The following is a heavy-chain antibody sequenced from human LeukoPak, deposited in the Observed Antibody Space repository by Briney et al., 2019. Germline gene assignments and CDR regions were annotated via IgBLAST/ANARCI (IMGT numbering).Heavy chain of an antibody. V-gene: IGHV1-8*01. J-gene: IGHJ4*02. CDR3: AWAEYCSGGSCYPSDY. Sequence: GASVKVSCKASGYTFTSYDINWVRQATGQGLEWMGWMNPNSGNTGYAQKFQGRVTMTRNTSISTAYMELSSLRSEDTAVYYCAWAEYCSGGSCYPSDYWGQGTLVTVSS. CDR1: GYTFTSYD. D-gene: IGHD2-15*01. CDR2: MNPNSGNT.